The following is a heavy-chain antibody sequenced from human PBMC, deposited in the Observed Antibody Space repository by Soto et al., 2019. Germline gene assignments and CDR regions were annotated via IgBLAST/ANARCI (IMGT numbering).Heavy chain of an antibody. CDR2: IYYSGST. CDR1: GGSISSSSYY. D-gene: IGHD3-10*01. Sequence: PSETLSLTCTVSGGSISSSSYYWGWIRQPPGKGLEWIGSIYYSGSTYYNPSLKSRVTISVDTSKNQFSLKLSSVTAADTAVYYCARQYGSENALDIWGQGTMVTVSS. CDR3: ARQYGSENALDI. J-gene: IGHJ3*02. V-gene: IGHV4-39*01.